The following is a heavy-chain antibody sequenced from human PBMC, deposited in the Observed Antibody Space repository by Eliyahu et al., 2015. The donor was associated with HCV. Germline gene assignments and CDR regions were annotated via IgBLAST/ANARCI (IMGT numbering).Heavy chain of an antibody. V-gene: IGHV4-39*01. D-gene: IGHD3-22*01. Sequence: QLQLQESGPGLVKPSETLSLTCTVSGGSISSSSYYWGWIRQPPGKGLEWIGSIYYSGSTYYNPSLKSRVTISVDTSKNQFSLKLSSVTAADTAVYYCARHDSQSDAFDIWGQGTMVTVSS. CDR1: GGSISSSSYY. CDR2: IYYSGST. J-gene: IGHJ3*02. CDR3: ARHDSQSDAFDI.